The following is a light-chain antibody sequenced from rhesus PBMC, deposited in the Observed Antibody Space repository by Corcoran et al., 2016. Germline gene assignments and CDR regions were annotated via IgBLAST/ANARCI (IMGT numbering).Light chain of an antibody. CDR1: QGISSY. J-gene: IGKJ4*01. V-gene: IGKV1-28*03. Sequence: DIQMTQSPSSLSAFVGDTVTITCRASQGISSYLNWFQQKPGKAPQLLFYDASSLESGVPSRFSGSGSGTDFTLHLSSLQPEDFAVYYCLQHNSYPLTFGGGTKVELK. CDR2: DAS. CDR3: LQHNSYPLT.